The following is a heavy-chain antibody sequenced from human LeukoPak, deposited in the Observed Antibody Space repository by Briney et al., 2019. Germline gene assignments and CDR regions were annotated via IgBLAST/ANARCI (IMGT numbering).Heavy chain of an antibody. CDR2: ISSSATYI. V-gene: IGHV3-21*06. D-gene: IGHD3-16*01. CDR3: ARASLDSSFDP. CDR1: RFTFSSYN. J-gene: IGHJ5*02. Sequence: GGSLRLSCAASRFTFSSYNMIWVRPAPGKGLEWVSSISSSATYIYYTDSLKGRFTISRDNAKNSLYLQMNSQRAEDTAVYYCARASLDSSFDPWGQGTLVTVSS.